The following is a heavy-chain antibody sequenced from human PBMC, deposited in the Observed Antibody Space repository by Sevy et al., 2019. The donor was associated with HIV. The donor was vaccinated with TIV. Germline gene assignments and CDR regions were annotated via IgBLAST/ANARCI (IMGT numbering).Heavy chain of an antibody. CDR1: GGSISAYY. J-gene: IGHJ5*02. CDR2: IYYTGST. V-gene: IGHV4-59*01. D-gene: IGHD5-12*01. Sequence: SETLSLTCTVFGGSISAYYWSWIRQPPGKGLEYMGYIYYTGSTNYNPSLKSRVTISVDTSKNQFSLRLTSVTAADTAIYYCARAPPVRSGDDSLNWFDPWGQGTLVTVSS. CDR3: ARAPPVRSGDDSLNWFDP.